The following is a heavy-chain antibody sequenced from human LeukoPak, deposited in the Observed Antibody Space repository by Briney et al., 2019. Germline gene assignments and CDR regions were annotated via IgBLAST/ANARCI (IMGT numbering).Heavy chain of an antibody. CDR3: AKDLADYYDSSGYIDY. CDR1: GFTFSSYG. J-gene: IGHJ4*02. D-gene: IGHD3-22*01. CDR2: ISYDGSNK. V-gene: IGHV3-30*18. Sequence: GGSLRLSCAASGFTFSSYGMHWVRQAPGKGLEWLAVISYDGSNKYYADSVKGRFTISRDNSKNTLYLQMNSLRAEDTAVYYCAKDLADYYDSSGYIDYWGQGTLVTVSS.